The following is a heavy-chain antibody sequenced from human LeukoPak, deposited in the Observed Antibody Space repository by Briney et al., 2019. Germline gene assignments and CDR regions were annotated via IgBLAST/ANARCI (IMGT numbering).Heavy chain of an antibody. CDR3: ARGSGQWGFDS. CDR2: IYYSGST. J-gene: IGHJ4*02. Sequence: SGPTLVNPSETLSLTCTVSGGSISSHYWSWIRQPPGKTLEWIGYIYYSGSTNYNPSLRSRVTISVDSPKNQFSLKLSSVTAADTAVYYCARGSGQWGFDSWGQGTLVTVSS. CDR1: GGSISSHY. V-gene: IGHV4-59*11. D-gene: IGHD3-10*01.